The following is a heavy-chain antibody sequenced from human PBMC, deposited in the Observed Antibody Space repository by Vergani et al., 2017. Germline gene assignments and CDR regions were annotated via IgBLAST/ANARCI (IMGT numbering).Heavy chain of an antibody. V-gene: IGHV3-30*03. CDR1: GFTSSNYG. CDR2: ISYDGTQK. Sequence: QVHLVESGGGVVQPGRSLRLSCVVSGFTSSNYGMNWVRQAPGKGLEWVAVISYDGTQKYYEDSVKGRFTISRDNSKSTLYLQMNSLRTEDTAVYYCATKSCGTPGCQIGYFREWGQGTLVTVSS. J-gene: IGHJ1*01. D-gene: IGHD1-1*01. CDR3: ATKSCGTPGCQIGYFRE.